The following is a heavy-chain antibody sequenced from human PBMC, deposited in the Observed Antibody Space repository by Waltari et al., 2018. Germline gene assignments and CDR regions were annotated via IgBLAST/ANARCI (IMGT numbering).Heavy chain of an antibody. D-gene: IGHD6-19*01. J-gene: IGHJ4*02. Sequence: QVQLVQSGAEVKKPGASVKVSCKGSGYTLTEFSMHWVRQAPGKGLEWMGGFDPEDGETIYAKKFKGRVTMTEDTSTNTAYMELSSLRSEDTAVYYCATDSSGWYRWSYWGQGTLVTVSS. CDR1: GYTLTEFS. CDR2: FDPEDGET. CDR3: ATDSSGWYRWSY. V-gene: IGHV1-24*01.